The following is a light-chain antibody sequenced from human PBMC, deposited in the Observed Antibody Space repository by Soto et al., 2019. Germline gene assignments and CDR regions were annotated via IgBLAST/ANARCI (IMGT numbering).Light chain of an antibody. Sequence: DIVMTQSPATLSGSPGERATLSCRSSQSVATNLDWYQQKPGQPQRLLIYGASTRDTGIPARFSGSGSGTDFTLTISSLQSVDFAVYSCQQYNNWPWTFGQGTKV. J-gene: IGKJ1*01. CDR3: QQYNNWPWT. V-gene: IGKV3-15*01. CDR2: GAS. CDR1: QSVATN.